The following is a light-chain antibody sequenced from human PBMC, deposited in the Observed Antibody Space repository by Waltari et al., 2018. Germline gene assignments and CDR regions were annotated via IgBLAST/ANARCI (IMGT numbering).Light chain of an antibody. Sequence: RATLSCRASQSVSRTLAWYQQKPGQAPRLLIYDASTWATGIPDRFSGSGSGTDFSLTISRLEPEDFAVYYCQKYGTSPATFGQGTKVQIK. CDR1: QSVSRT. CDR2: DAS. J-gene: IGKJ1*01. V-gene: IGKV3-20*01. CDR3: QKYGTSPAT.